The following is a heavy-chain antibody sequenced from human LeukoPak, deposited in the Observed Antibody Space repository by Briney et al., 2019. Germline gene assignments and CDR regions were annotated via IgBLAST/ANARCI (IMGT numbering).Heavy chain of an antibody. J-gene: IGHJ4*02. CDR2: INPNSGGT. CDR1: GYTFTGYY. CDR3: AREGNSSSWSPHDPAENFDY. V-gene: IGHV1-2*02. D-gene: IGHD6-13*01. Sequence: GASVKVSCKASGYTFTGYYMHWVRQAPGQGLEWMGWINPNSGGTNYAQKFQGRVTMTRDTSISTAYMELRSLRSDDTAVYYCAREGNSSSWSPHDPAENFDYWGQGTLVTVSS.